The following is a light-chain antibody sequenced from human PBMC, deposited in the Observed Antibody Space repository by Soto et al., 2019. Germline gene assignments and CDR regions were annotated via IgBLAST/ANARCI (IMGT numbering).Light chain of an antibody. CDR2: GAS. J-gene: IGKJ2*01. CDR3: QQYGSLYT. CDR1: QSFGTSY. Sequence: EIVLTPSPGTLSLSPGERATLSCRASQSFGTSYLAWYQQKPGQAPRLLIYGASSRATGTPDRFSGSGSGTDFTLTISRLEPEDFAVYYCQQYGSLYTFGQGTKLEIK. V-gene: IGKV3-20*01.